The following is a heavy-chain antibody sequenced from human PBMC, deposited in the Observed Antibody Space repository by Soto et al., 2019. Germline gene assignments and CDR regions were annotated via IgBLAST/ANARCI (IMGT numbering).Heavy chain of an antibody. CDR3: SRGGAPSRGGNFARFDP. CDR1: GGSFGDYY. Sequence: QVQLPQWGAGLLKPSETLSLTFAVYGGSFGDYYWSWIRQPPGKGLEWMGEINHSGSTNYNPSLKGPVNISVDPSKNQFSLRLGSVNAADTGVYYCSRGGAPSRGGNFARFDPWGQGTLVTVSS. J-gene: IGHJ5*02. CDR2: INHSGST. V-gene: IGHV4-34*01. D-gene: IGHD1-26*01.